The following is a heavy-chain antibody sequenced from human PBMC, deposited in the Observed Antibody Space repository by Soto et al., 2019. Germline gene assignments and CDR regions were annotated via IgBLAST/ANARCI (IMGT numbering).Heavy chain of an antibody. Sequence: SETLSLTCTVSGVSISSGGYYWSWICQLPGKGLDYIGYIYYSGSTNYNPSLKSRVTISVDTSKNQFSLKLSSVTAADTAVYYCAGPGSSLLDYWGQGTLVTVSS. CDR3: AGPGSSLLDY. D-gene: IGHD6-13*01. J-gene: IGHJ4*02. V-gene: IGHV4-61*08. CDR1: GVSISSGGYY. CDR2: IYYSGST.